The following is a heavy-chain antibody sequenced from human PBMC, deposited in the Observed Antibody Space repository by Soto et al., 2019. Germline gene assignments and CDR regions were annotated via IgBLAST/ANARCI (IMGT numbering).Heavy chain of an antibody. J-gene: IGHJ5*02. CDR1: GGTFSSYA. Sequence: SVKVSCKASGGTFSSYAISWVRQAPGQGLEWMGGIIPIFGTANYAQKFQGRVTITADKSTSTAYMELSSLRSEDTAVYYCARAKKQLVEGGWFDPWGQGTLVTVSS. D-gene: IGHD6-13*01. CDR2: IIPIFGTA. CDR3: ARAKKQLVEGGWFDP. V-gene: IGHV1-69*06.